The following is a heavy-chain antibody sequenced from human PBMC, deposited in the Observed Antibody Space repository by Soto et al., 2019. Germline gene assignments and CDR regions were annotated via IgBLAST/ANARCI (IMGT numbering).Heavy chain of an antibody. CDR3: ARGRYGDY. J-gene: IGHJ4*02. D-gene: IGHD1-1*01. CDR2: ISAHNGNT. V-gene: IGHV1-18*01. CDR1: GYAFTTYG. Sequence: QVHLVQSGAEVKKPGASVKVSCKGSGYAFTTYGITWVRQAPGQGLEWMGWISAHNGNTNYAQKFQGRVTVPRDTSTSTAYMELRSLRSDDTAVSYCARGRYGDYWGQGALVTVSS.